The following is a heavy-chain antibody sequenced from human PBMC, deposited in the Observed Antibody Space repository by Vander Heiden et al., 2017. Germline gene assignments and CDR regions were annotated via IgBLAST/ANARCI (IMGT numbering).Heavy chain of an antibody. CDR3: ARGGLGLSGTYRDLGY. CDR1: GFPFSASA. Sequence: EVQLLEYGRGLVQPGGSLRRSCSAAGFPFSASALCWVRQAPGKGLEWVSAISGSGVGTFYADSVKGRFTISRDNSKNMLYLQMNSLRAEDSAVYYCARGGLGLSGTYRDLGYWGQGTLVTVSS. J-gene: IGHJ4*02. CDR2: ISGSGVGT. D-gene: IGHD3-10*01. V-gene: IGHV3-23*01.